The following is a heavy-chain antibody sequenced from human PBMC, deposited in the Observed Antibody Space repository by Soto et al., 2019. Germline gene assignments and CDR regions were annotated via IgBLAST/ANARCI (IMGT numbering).Heavy chain of an antibody. CDR2: IIPIFGTA. V-gene: IGHV1-69*05. Sequence: QVQLVQSGAEVKKPGSSVKVSCKASGGTFSSYAISWVRQAPGQGLEWMGGIIPIFGTANYAQKFQGRVTITSDDATSTASMELSSLRSEDTAVYCCARPYSSSFYYYGLDVWGQGTTVTVSS. D-gene: IGHD6-6*01. J-gene: IGHJ6*02. CDR1: GGTFSSYA. CDR3: ARPYSSSFYYYGLDV.